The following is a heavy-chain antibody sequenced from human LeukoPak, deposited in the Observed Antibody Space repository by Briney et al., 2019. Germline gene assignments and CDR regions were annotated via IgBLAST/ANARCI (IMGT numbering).Heavy chain of an antibody. J-gene: IGHJ4*02. D-gene: IGHD3-3*01. CDR1: GFTFSSCG. V-gene: IGHV3-30*03. CDR3: ARLREIPVFGVVTKSTSYFDY. Sequence: GGSLRLSCAASGFTFSSCGMHWVRQAPGKGLEWLAVISYDGNNRYHADSVKGRFTISRDNSKNTLYLQMNSLRSEDTAVYYCARLREIPVFGVVTKSTSYFDYWGQGTLVTVSS. CDR2: ISYDGNNR.